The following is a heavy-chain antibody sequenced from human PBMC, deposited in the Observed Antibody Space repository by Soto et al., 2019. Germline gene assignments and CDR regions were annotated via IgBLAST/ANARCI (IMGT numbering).Heavy chain of an antibody. Sequence: LRLSCTASGFTFSTYGMHWVRQVPGKGLAWVALIWYDGSNKYYADSVKGRFTISRDNSKNTLYLQMNSLRVEDTAVYYCARVDGSGWSNYYYYGMDVWGQGTTVTVSS. CDR1: GFTFSTYG. CDR2: IWYDGSNK. J-gene: IGHJ6*02. V-gene: IGHV3-33*01. CDR3: ARVDGSGWSNYYYYGMDV. D-gene: IGHD6-19*01.